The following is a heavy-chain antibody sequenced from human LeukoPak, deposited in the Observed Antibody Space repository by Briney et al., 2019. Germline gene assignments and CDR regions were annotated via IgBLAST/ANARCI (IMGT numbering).Heavy chain of an antibody. V-gene: IGHV1-24*01. D-gene: IGHD4-11*01. CDR1: GYSLTELS. Sequence: ASVKVSCKVSGYSLTELSMHWVRQAPGKGLEWMGGLDPEDGETIYAQKFQGRVTMTEDTSTDTAYMELSSLRSEDTAVYYCATDPRLDIGIWGQGTLVTVSS. CDR3: ATDPRLDIGI. J-gene: IGHJ4*02. CDR2: LDPEDGET.